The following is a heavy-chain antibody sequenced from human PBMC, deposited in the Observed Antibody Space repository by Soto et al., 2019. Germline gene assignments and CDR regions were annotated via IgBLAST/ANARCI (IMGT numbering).Heavy chain of an antibody. V-gene: IGHV3-74*01. Sequence: EVQLVESGGGLVQPGGSLRLSCAASGFTFSSYWMHWVRQAPGKGLVWVSRINSDGSSTSYADSVKGRFTISRDNAKNTLYLQMNSLGAEDTAVYYCASPPRRDGYNYFGYWGQGTLVSVSS. J-gene: IGHJ4*02. CDR2: INSDGSST. CDR3: ASPPRRDGYNYFGY. D-gene: IGHD5-12*01. CDR1: GFTFSSYW.